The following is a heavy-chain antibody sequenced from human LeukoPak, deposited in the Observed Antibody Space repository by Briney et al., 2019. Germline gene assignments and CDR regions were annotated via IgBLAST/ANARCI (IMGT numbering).Heavy chain of an antibody. D-gene: IGHD5/OR15-5a*01. CDR1: GFTFSSYW. V-gene: IGHV3-74*01. CDR2: INTDGSSA. Sequence: GGSLRLSCAASGFTFSSYWMHWVRQVPGKGLVWASHINTDGSSATYADSVKGRFTISRDNAKNTLYLQMNSLRPEDTAVYYCARDVLRRGQGILVTVSS. J-gene: IGHJ4*02. CDR3: ARDVLR.